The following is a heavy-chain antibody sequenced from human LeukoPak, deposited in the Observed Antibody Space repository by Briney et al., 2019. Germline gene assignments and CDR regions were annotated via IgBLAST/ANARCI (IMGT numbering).Heavy chain of an antibody. V-gene: IGHV3-66*01. CDR1: GFTVSSNY. D-gene: IGHD3-22*01. CDR3: ARDGVGYYYDSSGMTEYFQH. CDR2: IYSGGNT. J-gene: IGHJ1*01. Sequence: PGGSLRLSCAASGFTVSSNYMSWVRQAPGKGLEWVSVIYSGGNTYYADSVKGRFTISRDNSKNTLYLQMNSLRAEDTAVYYCARDGVGYYYDSSGMTEYFQHWGQGTLVTVSS.